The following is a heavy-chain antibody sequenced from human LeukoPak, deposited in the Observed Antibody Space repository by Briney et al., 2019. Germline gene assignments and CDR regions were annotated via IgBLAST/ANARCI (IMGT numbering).Heavy chain of an antibody. CDR2: IIPIFGTA. Sequence: SVKVSCKASGGTFSSYAISWVRQAPGQGLEWMGGIIPIFGTANYAQKFQGRVTITADGSTSTAYMELSSLRSEDTAVYYCAREEIRCSSTSCYCWGQGTLVTVSS. J-gene: IGHJ4*02. V-gene: IGHV1-69*01. D-gene: IGHD2-2*01. CDR3: AREEIRCSSTSCYC. CDR1: GGTFSSYA.